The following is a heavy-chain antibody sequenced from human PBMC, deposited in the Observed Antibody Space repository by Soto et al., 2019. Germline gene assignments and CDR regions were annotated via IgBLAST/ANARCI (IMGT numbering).Heavy chain of an antibody. V-gene: IGHV4-31*03. D-gene: IGHD6-6*01. J-gene: IGHJ6*02. CDR1: SDSMNSGGYY. CDR2: IYSNGDT. Sequence: SETLSLTCSVSSDSMNSGGYYWSWIRRHPGKGLEWIGYIYSNGDTYYNPSLKSRVTISVDTSKNQFSLNLTSVTAADTAVYYCARRGGSSSGYYYYAMDVWGQGTTVTVSS. CDR3: ARRGGSSSGYYYYAMDV.